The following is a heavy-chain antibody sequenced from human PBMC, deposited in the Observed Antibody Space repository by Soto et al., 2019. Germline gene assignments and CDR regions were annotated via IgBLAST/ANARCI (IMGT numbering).Heavy chain of an antibody. CDR3: VTSRVSIAVAGETEYYFDY. J-gene: IGHJ4*02. CDR2: VNPNSGGT. D-gene: IGHD6-19*01. CDR1: GYTFTGYY. V-gene: IGHV1-2*04. Sequence: ASVKVSCKASGYTFTGYYIHWVRQAPGQGLEWMGWVNPNSGGTNYAQKFQGWVTMTRDTSISTAYMELSRLRPDDTAVYYCVTSRVSIAVAGETEYYFDYWGQGTLVTVSS.